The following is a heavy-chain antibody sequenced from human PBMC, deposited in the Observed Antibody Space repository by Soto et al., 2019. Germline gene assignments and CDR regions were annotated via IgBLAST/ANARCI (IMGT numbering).Heavy chain of an antibody. CDR1: GYSFTSYW. Sequence: GESLKISCKGSGYSFTSYWIGWVRQMPGKGLEWMGIIYPGDSDTRYSPSFQGQVTISADKSISTAYLQWSSLKASDTAMYYCARRLRNYDSSAEAFDIWGKGTMVTVSS. CDR3: ARRLRNYDSSAEAFDI. CDR2: IYPGDSDT. D-gene: IGHD3-22*01. V-gene: IGHV5-51*01. J-gene: IGHJ3*02.